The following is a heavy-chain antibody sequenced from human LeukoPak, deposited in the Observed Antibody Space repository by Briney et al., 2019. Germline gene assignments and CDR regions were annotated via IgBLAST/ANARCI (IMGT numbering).Heavy chain of an antibody. Sequence: GGSLRLSCAASGFTFSSYAMSWVRQAPGKGLEWVSSISSSSSYIYYADSVKGRFTISRDNAKNSLYLQMNSLRAEDSAVYYCARYSHYDFWSGYPYFDYWGQGTLSPSPQ. CDR2: ISSSSSYI. J-gene: IGHJ4*02. V-gene: IGHV3-21*01. D-gene: IGHD3-3*01. CDR3: ARYSHYDFWSGYPYFDY. CDR1: GFTFSSYA.